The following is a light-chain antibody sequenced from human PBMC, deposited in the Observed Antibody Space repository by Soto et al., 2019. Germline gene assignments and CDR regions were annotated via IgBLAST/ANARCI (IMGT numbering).Light chain of an antibody. J-gene: IGKJ4*01. CDR1: QRISTY. CDR3: QQRSKWPPP. V-gene: IGKV3-11*01. Sequence: EGVLTQSPATLSLSPGVRATLSCRASQRISTYLAWYQQKPGQAPRLLIYDASRRATGIPARFSGSGSGTDFTLTISSLEPEDFAVYYCQQRSKWPPPFGGGTKVEI. CDR2: DAS.